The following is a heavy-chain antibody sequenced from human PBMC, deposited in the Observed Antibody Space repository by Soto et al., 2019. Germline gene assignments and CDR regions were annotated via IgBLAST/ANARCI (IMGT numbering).Heavy chain of an antibody. CDR1: GFTLTSYG. CDR3: AKDGTTAGIHYYGMDI. D-gene: IGHD1-1*01. J-gene: IGHJ6*02. V-gene: IGHV3-23*01. Sequence: GGSLRLSCEVSGFTLTSYGMNWVRQAPDKGLEWVSTIGRGGDTFYADSVRGRFTISRDNSKNTLFLQMNSLRAEDTALYFCAKDGTTAGIHYYGMDIGGQGTTVTVSS. CDR2: IGRGGDT.